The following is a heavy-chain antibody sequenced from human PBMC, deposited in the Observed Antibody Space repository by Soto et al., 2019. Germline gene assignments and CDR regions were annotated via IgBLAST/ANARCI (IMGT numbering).Heavy chain of an antibody. CDR3: ARDVVLWFGQRAFDI. Sequence: ASVKVSCKASGYTFTGYYMHWVLQAPGQGLEWMGWINPNSGGTNYAQKFQGWVTMTRDTSISTAYMELSRLRSDDTAVYYCARDVVLWFGQRAFDIWGQGTMVTVSS. CDR1: GYTFTGYY. J-gene: IGHJ3*02. CDR2: INPNSGGT. D-gene: IGHD3-10*01. V-gene: IGHV1-2*04.